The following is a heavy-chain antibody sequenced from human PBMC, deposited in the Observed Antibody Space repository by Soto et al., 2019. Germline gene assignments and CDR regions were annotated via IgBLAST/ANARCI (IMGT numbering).Heavy chain of an antibody. CDR1: GFTFSSYA. J-gene: IGHJ3*02. CDR3: AKGLVVTAIRGNAFDI. V-gene: IGHV3-23*01. D-gene: IGHD2-21*02. Sequence: GGSLRLSCAVSGFTFSSYAMSWVRQAPGKGLEWVSAISGSGGSTYYADSVKGRFTISRDNSKNTLYLQMNSLRAEDTAVYYCAKGLVVTAIRGNAFDIWGQGTMVTVSS. CDR2: ISGSGGST.